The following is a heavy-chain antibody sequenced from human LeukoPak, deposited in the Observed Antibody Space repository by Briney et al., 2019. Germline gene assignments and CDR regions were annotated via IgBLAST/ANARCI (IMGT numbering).Heavy chain of an antibody. CDR3: ASRPWGYFDY. CDR2: IYHSGST. J-gene: IGHJ4*02. CDR1: GYSISSGYY. D-gene: IGHD3-16*01. Sequence: PSETLSLTCAVSGYSISSGYYWGWIRQPPGKGLEWIGSIYHSGSTYYNPSLKSQVTISVDTSKNQFSLKLSSVTAADTAVYYCASRPWGYFDYWGQGTLVTVSS. V-gene: IGHV4-38-2*01.